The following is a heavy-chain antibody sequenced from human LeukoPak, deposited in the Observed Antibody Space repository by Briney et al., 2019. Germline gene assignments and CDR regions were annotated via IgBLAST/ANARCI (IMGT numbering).Heavy chain of an antibody. J-gene: IGHJ6*03. D-gene: IGHD1-14*01. CDR1: GGSFSGYY. Sequence: KPSETLSLTCAVYGGSFSGYYWSWIRQPPGEGLEWIGEINHSGSTNYNPSLKSRVTISVDTSKNQFSLKLSSVTAADTTVYYCARGGLRNRIYYYYMDVWGKGTTVTVSS. CDR3: ARGGLRNRIYYYYMDV. CDR2: INHSGST. V-gene: IGHV4-34*01.